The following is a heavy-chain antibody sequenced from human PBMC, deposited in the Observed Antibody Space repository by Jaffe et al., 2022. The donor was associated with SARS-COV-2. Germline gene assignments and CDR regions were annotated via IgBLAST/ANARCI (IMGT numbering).Heavy chain of an antibody. V-gene: IGHV3-9*01. CDR3: AKDTQLGTN. Sequence: EVQLVESGGGLVQPGRSLRLSCAASGFTFDDYAMHWVRQAPGKGLEWVSGISWNSGSIGYADSVKGRFTISRDNAKNSLYLQMNSLRAEDTALYYCAKDTQLGTNWGQGTLVTVSS. CDR2: ISWNSGSI. CDR1: GFTFDDYA. D-gene: IGHD5-18*01. J-gene: IGHJ4*02.